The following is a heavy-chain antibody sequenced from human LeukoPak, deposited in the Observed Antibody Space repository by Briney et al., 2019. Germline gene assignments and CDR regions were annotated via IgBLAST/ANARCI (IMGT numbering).Heavy chain of an antibody. CDR3: AKTGSSTTFYYYYMDV. CDR1: GFTFSSYA. Sequence: GGSLRLSCAASGFTFSSYAMGWVRQAPGKGLEWVSAISGSGGSTYYADSVKGRFTISRDNSKNTLYLQMNSLRAEDTAVYYCAKTGSSTTFYYYYMDVWGKGTTVTVSS. V-gene: IGHV3-23*01. CDR2: ISGSGGST. J-gene: IGHJ6*03. D-gene: IGHD2-2*01.